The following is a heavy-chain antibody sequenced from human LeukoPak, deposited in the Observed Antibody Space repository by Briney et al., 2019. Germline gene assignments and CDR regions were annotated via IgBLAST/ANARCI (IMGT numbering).Heavy chain of an antibody. V-gene: IGHV4-59*01. CDR3: ARRGPIAVAGHFHY. D-gene: IGHD6-19*01. CDR1: GGSIRSYY. J-gene: IGHJ4*02. CDR2: IYYSGST. Sequence: SETLSLTCTVSGGSIRSYYWSWIRQPPGKGLEWIGYIYYSGSTNYNPSLKSRVTISVDTSKSQFSLNLDSVTAADTAVYYCARRGPIAVAGHFHYWGQGTLVTVSS.